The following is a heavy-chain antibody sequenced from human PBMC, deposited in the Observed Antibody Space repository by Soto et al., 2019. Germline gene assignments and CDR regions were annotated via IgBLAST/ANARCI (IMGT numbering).Heavy chain of an antibody. D-gene: IGHD4-17*01. Sequence: EVQLVESGGGLVKPGGSIRLSCAASGFTFTNAWMSWVRQAPGKGLEWVGRIRRKTDGETVDYAAPVKGRFTISRDDSNNTMSLQMNRLKTEDTAVYFCTAAVRTVTTFGYWGQGTLVTVSS. J-gene: IGHJ4*02. V-gene: IGHV3-15*01. CDR1: GFTFTNAW. CDR3: TAAVRTVTTFGY. CDR2: IRRKTDGETV.